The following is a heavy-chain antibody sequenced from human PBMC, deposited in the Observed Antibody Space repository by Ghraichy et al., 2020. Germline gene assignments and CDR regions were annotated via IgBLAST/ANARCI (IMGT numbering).Heavy chain of an antibody. D-gene: IGHD3-10*01. CDR3: ARDHHYYGLGGVTYMDV. CDR1: GFSFGIYA. J-gene: IGHJ6*03. V-gene: IGHV3-30*04. CDR2: ISNDGENK. Sequence: GGSLRLSCVGSGFSFGIYAVHWVRQAPGKGLEWVALISNDGENKAYADSVKGRFTISRDSSENTVYLQMNSLRLDDTALYYCARDHHYYGLGGVTYMDVGGTGSTVPFCS.